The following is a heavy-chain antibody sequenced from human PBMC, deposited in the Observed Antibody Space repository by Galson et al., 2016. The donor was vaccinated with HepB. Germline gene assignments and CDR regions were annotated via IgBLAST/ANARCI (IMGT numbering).Heavy chain of an antibody. J-gene: IGHJ6*02. CDR2: INWQSGNV. CDR3: ARENRKDSGSWYGGMDV. D-gene: IGHD2-15*01. CDR1: GFRFGDHA. V-gene: IGHV3-9*01. Sequence: SLRLSCAASGFRFGDHAMNWVRQVSGKGLEWVAGINWQSGNVAYAGSVAGRFTVSRDNAENSLYPQMNSLRPEDTALYYCARENRKDSGSWYGGMDVWGQGTTVTVS.